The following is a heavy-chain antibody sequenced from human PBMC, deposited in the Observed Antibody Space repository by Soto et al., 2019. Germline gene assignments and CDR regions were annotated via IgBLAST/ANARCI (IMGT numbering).Heavy chain of an antibody. CDR1: GYTLTELS. V-gene: IGHV1-24*01. D-gene: IGHD2-21*01. J-gene: IGHJ4*02. Sequence: ASVKVSCKVSGYTLTELSMHWVRQAPGKGLEWMGGFDPEDGETIYAQKFQGRVTMTEDTSTDTAYMELSSLRSEDTAVYYCARAKKGPYCGGDCYTAFDYWGQGTLVTVSS. CDR2: FDPEDGET. CDR3: ARAKKGPYCGGDCYTAFDY.